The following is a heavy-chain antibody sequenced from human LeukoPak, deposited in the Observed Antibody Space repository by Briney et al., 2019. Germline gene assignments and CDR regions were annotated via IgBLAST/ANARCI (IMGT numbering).Heavy chain of an antibody. CDR3: ARGGGVVALQR. J-gene: IGHJ1*01. V-gene: IGHV3-48*03. CDR1: GFTFNNYQ. CDR2: ISSSGRTI. D-gene: IGHD3-22*01. Sequence: GGSLRLSCAASGFTFNNYQMNWVRQAPGKGLECISYISSSGRTIYYADSLKGRFTVSRDNAKNSLYLRMNNLRAEDTAVYYCARGGGVVALQRWGQGTPVTVSS.